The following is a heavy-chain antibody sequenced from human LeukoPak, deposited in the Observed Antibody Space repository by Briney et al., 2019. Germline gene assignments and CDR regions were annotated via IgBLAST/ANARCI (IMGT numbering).Heavy chain of an antibody. CDR3: ARITNYYDSSGYYEQAFDI. Sequence: SETLSLTCTVSGGSISSGDYYWRWIRQPPGKGLEWIGYIYYSGSTYCNPSLKSRVTISVDTSKNQFSLKLSSVTAADTAVYYCARITNYYDSSGYYEQAFDIWGQGTMVTVSS. D-gene: IGHD3-22*01. CDR2: IYYSGST. V-gene: IGHV4-30-4*01. CDR1: GGSISSGDYY. J-gene: IGHJ3*02.